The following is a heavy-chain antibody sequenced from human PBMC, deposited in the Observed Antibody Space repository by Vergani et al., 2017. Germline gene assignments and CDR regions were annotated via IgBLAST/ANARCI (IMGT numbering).Heavy chain of an antibody. D-gene: IGHD4-17*01. CDR3: ARVPTQDYGDYVDWFDP. Sequence: QVQLQESGPGLVKPSQTLSLTCTVSGGSISSGDYYWSWIRQPPGKGLEWIGYIYYSGSTYYNPSLKRRVTISVDTSKNQFSLKLSSVTAADTAVYYCARVPTQDYGDYVDWFDPWGQGTLVTVSS. J-gene: IGHJ5*02. V-gene: IGHV4-30-4*01. CDR2: IYYSGST. CDR1: GGSISSGDYY.